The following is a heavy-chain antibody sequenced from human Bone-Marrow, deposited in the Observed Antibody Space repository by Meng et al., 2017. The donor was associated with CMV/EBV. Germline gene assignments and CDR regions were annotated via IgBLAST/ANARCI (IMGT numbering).Heavy chain of an antibody. CDR2: MNPNSGNT. CDR3: ARNTKGIAAGDH. Sequence: ASVKVSCKASGYTFTSYDISWVRQATGQGLEWMGWMNPNSGNTGYAQKFQGRVTMTRNTSISTAYMELSSLRSEDTAVYYCARNTKGIAAGDHWGQGTLVTVSS. V-gene: IGHV1-8*01. D-gene: IGHD6-13*01. CDR1: GYTFTSYD. J-gene: IGHJ4*02.